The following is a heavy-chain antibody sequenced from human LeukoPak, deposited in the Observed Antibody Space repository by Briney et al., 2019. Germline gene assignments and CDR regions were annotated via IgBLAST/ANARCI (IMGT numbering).Heavy chain of an antibody. CDR3: VKDAMYRAVDPDY. D-gene: IGHD6-19*01. V-gene: IGHV3-64D*06. J-gene: IGHJ4*02. CDR1: GFTFSSYA. Sequence: PGGSLRLSCSASGFTFSSYAMHWVRQAPGKGLEYVSAISSNGGSTYYADSVKGRFTISRDNSKNTLHLQMSSLRAEDTAVYYCVKDAMYRAVDPDYWGQGTVVSVSS. CDR2: ISSNGGST.